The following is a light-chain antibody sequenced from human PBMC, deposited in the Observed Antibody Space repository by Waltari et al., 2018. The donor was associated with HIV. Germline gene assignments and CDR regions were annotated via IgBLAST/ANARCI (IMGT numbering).Light chain of an antibody. CDR1: TSDVGGYDF. CDR2: DVT. Sequence: QSDLTQPASVSGSPGQSITISCTGTTSDVGGYDFVSWFQQHPGKAPHLLIYDVTSRPSGTSDRFSGSNSGATASLTISGLQAEDEADYYCSSYATNTTVIFGGGTKVTVL. CDR3: SSYATNTTVI. V-gene: IGLV2-14*03. J-gene: IGLJ2*01.